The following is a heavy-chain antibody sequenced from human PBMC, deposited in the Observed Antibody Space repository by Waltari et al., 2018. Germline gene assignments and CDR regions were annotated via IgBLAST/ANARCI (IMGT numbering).Heavy chain of an antibody. CDR1: GDSLTNNFW. CDR3: ARDRGKGLYLDS. CDR2: IYRTGKT. Sequence: QVQLRESGPGPVNPSGTLSHTCIVSGDSLTNNFWWSWVRQRPGKSLEWLGQIYRTGKTNYNPSLEGRVIVSIDTSNNHLSLKLTSVTAADTAIYYCARDRGKGLYLDSWGQGILVTVSP. V-gene: IGHV4-4*02. D-gene: IGHD2-15*01. J-gene: IGHJ4*02.